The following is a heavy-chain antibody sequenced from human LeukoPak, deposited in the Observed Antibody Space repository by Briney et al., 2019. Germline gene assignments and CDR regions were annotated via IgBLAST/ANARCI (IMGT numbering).Heavy chain of an antibody. J-gene: IGHJ4*02. CDR2: INPNSGGT. V-gene: IGHV1-2*02. CDR1: GGTFSSYA. D-gene: IGHD3-3*01. CDR3: ARSGSGYFTTYDY. Sequence: ASVKVSCKASGGTFSSYAISWVRQAPGQGLEWMGWINPNSGGTNYAQKFQGRVTMTRDTSISTAYMELSRLRSDDTAVYYCARSGSGYFTTYDYWGQGTLVTVSS.